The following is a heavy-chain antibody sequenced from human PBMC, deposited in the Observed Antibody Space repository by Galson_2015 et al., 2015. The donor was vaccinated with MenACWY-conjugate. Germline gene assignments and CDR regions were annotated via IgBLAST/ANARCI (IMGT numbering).Heavy chain of an antibody. D-gene: IGHD2-21*01. CDR3: ARWGPSHTAYGPSTDQINDAFDV. CDR2: TYYRSKWYN. Sequence: CAISGDSVSSNNAAWTWIRQSPSRGLEWLGRTYYRSKWYNDYAFSLKSRITVNPDTSKNQFSLQLNSVTPEDTAVYYCARWGPSHTAYGPSTDQINDAFDVWGQGTMVTVSS. V-gene: IGHV6-1*01. J-gene: IGHJ3*01. CDR1: GDSVSSNNAA.